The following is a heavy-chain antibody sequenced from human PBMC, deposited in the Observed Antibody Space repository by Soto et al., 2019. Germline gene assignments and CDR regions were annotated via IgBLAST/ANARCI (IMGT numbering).Heavy chain of an antibody. J-gene: IGHJ4*02. CDR2: IGTGTRTR. CDR1: GFVLSIYS. Sequence: GGSLRLSCAASGFVLSIYSMSWFRQAPGKGLEWVSYIGTGTRTRYYADSVKGRFTISRDNGKNSLFLQMNSLRAEDTALYYCARSYSYGFGYWGQGTLVTVSS. D-gene: IGHD5-18*01. V-gene: IGHV3-48*01. CDR3: ARSYSYGFGY.